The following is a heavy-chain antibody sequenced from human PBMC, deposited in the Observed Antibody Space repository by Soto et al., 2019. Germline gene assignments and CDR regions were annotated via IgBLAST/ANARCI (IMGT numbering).Heavy chain of an antibody. Sequence: QLQLQESGPGLVKPSETLSLTCTVSGGSISSSSYYWGWIRQPPGKGLEWIGSIYYSGSTYYNPSLKSRVTISVDTSKNQFSLKLSSVTVADTAVYYCARHGGLGYCSSTSCVNWFDPWGQGTLVTVSS. CDR1: GGSISSSSYY. D-gene: IGHD2-2*01. CDR2: IYYSGST. CDR3: ARHGGLGYCSSTSCVNWFDP. V-gene: IGHV4-39*01. J-gene: IGHJ5*02.